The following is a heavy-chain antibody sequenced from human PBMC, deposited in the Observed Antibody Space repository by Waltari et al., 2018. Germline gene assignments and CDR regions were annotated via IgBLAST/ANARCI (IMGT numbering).Heavy chain of an antibody. Sequence: QVQLVQSGYELKKPGASVKVSCQASGYLFTTYGIHWVRQAPGQGLEWMGWIHTHTGNPPYVQGFTGRFVFSLYTSVSTAYLQISSLKAEDSVIYYCARGGGTFSKPQYFDSWGQGTRVTVSS. D-gene: IGHD1-26*01. CDR2: IHTHTGNP. CDR1: GYLFTTYG. V-gene: IGHV7-4-1*02. J-gene: IGHJ4*02. CDR3: ARGGGTFSKPQYFDS.